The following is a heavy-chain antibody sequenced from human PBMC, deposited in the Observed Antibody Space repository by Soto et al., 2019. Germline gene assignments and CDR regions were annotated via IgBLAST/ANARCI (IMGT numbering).Heavy chain of an antibody. V-gene: IGHV6-1*01. CDR2: TYYRSKLNN. CDR3: AGVTWFRAMDV. J-gene: IGHJ6*02. CDR1: GDSVSSDSSA. D-gene: IGHD3-10*01. Sequence: SQTLSLPCAISGDSVSSDSSAWNFIRQSPSRGLEWLGRTYYRSKLNNDYGLSVKSRITINPDTSKNQFSLHLHSVTPEDTAVYYCAGVTWFRAMDVWGQGTPVTVSS.